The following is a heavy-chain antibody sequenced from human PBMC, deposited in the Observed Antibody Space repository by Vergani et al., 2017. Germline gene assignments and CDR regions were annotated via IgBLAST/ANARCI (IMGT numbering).Heavy chain of an antibody. CDR1: GFTFSSYA. CDR2: ISYDGSNK. Sequence: QVQLVESGGGVVQPGRSLRLSCAASGFTFSSYAMHWVRQAPGKGLEWVAVISYDGSNKYYADSVKGRFTISRDNSKNTLYLQMNSLRAEDTAVYYCARDMNIVARLWGNFDYWGQGTLVTVSS. J-gene: IGHJ4*02. CDR3: ARDMNIVARLWGNFDY. V-gene: IGHV3-30-3*01. D-gene: IGHD5-12*01.